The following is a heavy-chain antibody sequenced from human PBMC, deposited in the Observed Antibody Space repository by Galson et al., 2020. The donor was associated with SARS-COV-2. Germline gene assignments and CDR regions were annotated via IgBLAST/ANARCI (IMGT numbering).Heavy chain of an antibody. CDR3: ARPLWYSFDY. CDR1: GFTLSDYV. Sequence: GGSLRLSCAASGFTLSDYVMYWVRQAPGKGLEWVADVSYDGSDTNYVDSVKGRFTISRDNSKNMLYLQMNSLRVEDTAVYYCARPLWYSFDYWGQGTLVTVSS. J-gene: IGHJ4*02. CDR2: VSYDGSDT. V-gene: IGHV3-30*04. D-gene: IGHD2-8*02.